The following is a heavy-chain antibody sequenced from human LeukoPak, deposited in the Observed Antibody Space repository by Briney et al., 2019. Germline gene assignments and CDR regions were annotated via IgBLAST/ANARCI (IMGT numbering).Heavy chain of an antibody. J-gene: IGHJ4*02. CDR2: INRDGSNT. D-gene: IGHD2-2*01. Sequence: GGSLRLSCAASGFTFDDYTMHWVRQAPGKGLEWVASINRDGSNTHYADSVKGRFTISRDNAKTSLYLEMNSLRPEDTALYYCAKEGSVCSNGICRYFDFWGQGALVTVSS. V-gene: IGHV3-43*01. CDR3: AKEGSVCSNGICRYFDF. CDR1: GFTFDDYT.